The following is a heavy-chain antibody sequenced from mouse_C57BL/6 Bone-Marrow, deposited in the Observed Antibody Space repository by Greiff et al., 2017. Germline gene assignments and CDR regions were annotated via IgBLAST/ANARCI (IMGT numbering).Heavy chain of an antibody. J-gene: IGHJ4*01. CDR3: ARNDGYYYYCAMDY. CDR2: IHPNSGST. V-gene: IGHV1-64*01. D-gene: IGHD2-3*01. Sequence: QVQLQQPGAELVKPGASVKLSCKASGYTFTSYWMHWVKQRPGQGLEWIGMIHPNSGSTNYNEKFKSKATLTVDKSSSTAYMQLSSLTSEDSAVYDCARNDGYYYYCAMDYWGQGTSVTVSS. CDR1: GYTFTSYW.